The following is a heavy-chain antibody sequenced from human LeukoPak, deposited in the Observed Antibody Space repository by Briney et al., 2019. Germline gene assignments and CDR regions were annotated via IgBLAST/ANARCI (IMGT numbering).Heavy chain of an antibody. CDR1: GFTFSSYA. D-gene: IGHD1-1*01. CDR3: AKDRSFWNDLRLGDY. CDR2: ISGSGGST. V-gene: IGHV3-23*01. Sequence: GGSLRLSXAASGFTFSSYAMSWVCQTPGKGLEWVSAISGSGGSTYYADSVKGRFTISRDNSKNTLYLQMNSLRAEDTAVYYCAKDRSFWNDLRLGDYWGQGTLVTVSS. J-gene: IGHJ4*02.